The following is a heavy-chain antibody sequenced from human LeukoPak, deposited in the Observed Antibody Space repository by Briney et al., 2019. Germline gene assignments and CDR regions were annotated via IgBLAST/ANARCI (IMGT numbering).Heavy chain of an antibody. J-gene: IGHJ6*03. CDR3: ARAPGTRITIFEAYYYYMDV. V-gene: IGHV4-38-2*02. CDR2: IHHSGST. D-gene: IGHD3-3*01. Sequence: SETLSLTCTVSGYSISSGSYWGWIRQPPGKGLEWIGSIHHSGSTYYNPSLKSRVTISVDASKNQFSLKLSSVTAADTAVYYCARAPGTRITIFEAYYYYMDVWGKGTTVTVSS. CDR1: GYSISSGSY.